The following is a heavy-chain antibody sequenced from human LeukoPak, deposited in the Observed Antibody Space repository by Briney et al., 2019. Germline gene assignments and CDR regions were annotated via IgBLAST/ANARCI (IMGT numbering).Heavy chain of an antibody. D-gene: IGHD1-26*01. Sequence: SQTLSLTCTVSGGSISSGGYYWSWIRQPPGKGLEWIGYIYHSGSTYYNPSLKSRVTISVDRSKNQFSLKLSSVTAADTAVYYCARGESDGLGYWGQGTLVTVSS. J-gene: IGHJ4*02. CDR2: IYHSGST. V-gene: IGHV4-30-2*01. CDR1: GGSISSGGYY. CDR3: ARGESDGLGY.